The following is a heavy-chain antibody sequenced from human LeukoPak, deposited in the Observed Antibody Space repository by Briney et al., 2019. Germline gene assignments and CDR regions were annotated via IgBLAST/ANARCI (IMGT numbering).Heavy chain of an antibody. CDR3: ARDLDRYYYDSSGYSAFDY. D-gene: IGHD3-22*01. V-gene: IGHV1-46*01. CDR1: GYTFTSYY. CDR2: INPSGGST. J-gene: IGHJ4*02. Sequence: ASVKVSCKASGYTFTSYYMHWVRQAPGQGLEWMGIINPSGGSTSYAQKFQGRVTMTRDMSTSTVYMELSRLRSDDTAVYYCARDLDRYYYDSSGYSAFDYWGQGTLVTVSS.